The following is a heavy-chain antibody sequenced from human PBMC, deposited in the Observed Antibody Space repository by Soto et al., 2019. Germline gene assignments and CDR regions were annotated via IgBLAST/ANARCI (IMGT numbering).Heavy chain of an antibody. CDR1: GFSLSTSGVG. J-gene: IGHJ4*02. CDR2: IYWDDDK. Sequence: QITLKESGPTLVKPTQNLTLTCTFSGFSLSTSGVGVGWIRQPPGKALEWLALIYWDDDKRYSPSLKSRLTITKYTSKNQVVLTMTNIDPVDTAIYYCAHVLRYFDWLLSGFDYWGQGTLVTVSS. V-gene: IGHV2-5*02. CDR3: AHVLRYFDWLLSGFDY. D-gene: IGHD3-9*01.